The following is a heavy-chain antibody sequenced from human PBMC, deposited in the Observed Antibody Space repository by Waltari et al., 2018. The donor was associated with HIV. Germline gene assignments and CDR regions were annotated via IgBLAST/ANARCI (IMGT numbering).Heavy chain of an antibody. J-gene: IGHJ4*02. CDR1: GLACSCHG. D-gene: IGHD2-2*01. V-gene: IGHV3-33*01. CDR2: IWYDGSNK. Sequence: QVQPVESGGGVVQPGRSMGLSCPASGLACSCHGMHRLCQASGKGLEWVAVIWYDGSNKYYADSVKGRFTISRDNSKNTLYLQMNSLRAEDTAVYYCAREGDIVVVPAFFDYWGQGTLVTVSS. CDR3: AREGDIVVVPAFFDY.